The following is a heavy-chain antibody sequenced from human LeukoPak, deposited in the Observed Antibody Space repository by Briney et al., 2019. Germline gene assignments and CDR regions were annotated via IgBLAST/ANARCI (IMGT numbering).Heavy chain of an antibody. Sequence: GGSLRLSCAASRFTFSIYGMHWVRQAPGKGLEGVAFIRQGGWNKFCPDSVKGRFPISRDNSKNTLYLHMNSLRTEDTAVYYCARKKGTEDPGAYFDYWGQGSLVTVSS. CDR3: ARKKGTEDPGAYFDY. V-gene: IGHV3-30*02. CDR1: RFTFSIYG. CDR2: IRQGGWNK. D-gene: IGHD3/OR15-3a*01. J-gene: IGHJ4*02.